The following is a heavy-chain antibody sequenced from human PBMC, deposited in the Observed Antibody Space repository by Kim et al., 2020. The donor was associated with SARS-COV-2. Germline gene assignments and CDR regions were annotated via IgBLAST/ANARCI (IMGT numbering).Heavy chain of an antibody. Sequence: GGSLRLSCTTSGFTFIGHAMSWVRHAPGQGLEWVSSIDGSDGTTYYVDSVKGRFTISRDDAKNTLYLQMRALRADDTATYYCMKGGWGWIWDHWGQGTLV. D-gene: IGHD2-2*03. CDR2: IDGSDGTT. CDR1: GFTFIGHA. J-gene: IGHJ4*02. CDR3: MKGGWGWIWDH. V-gene: IGHV3-23*01.